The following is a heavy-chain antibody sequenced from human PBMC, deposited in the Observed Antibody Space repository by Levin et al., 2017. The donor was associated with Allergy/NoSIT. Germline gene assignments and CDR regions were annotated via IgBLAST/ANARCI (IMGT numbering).Heavy chain of an antibody. V-gene: IGHV3-33*01. CDR2: IWYDGSNK. Sequence: SCTATGFTFRSYGMYWVRQAPGRGLEWVAVIWYDGSNKYYLDSVEGRFTISRDNSKNTLYLDMNSLRVEDTAVYYCARGMAHLYDGSAWAHLIDYYAMDVWGQGTTVAVSS. CDR3: ARGMAHLYDGSAWAHLIDYYAMDV. D-gene: IGHD3-22*01. CDR1: GFTFRSYG. J-gene: IGHJ6*02.